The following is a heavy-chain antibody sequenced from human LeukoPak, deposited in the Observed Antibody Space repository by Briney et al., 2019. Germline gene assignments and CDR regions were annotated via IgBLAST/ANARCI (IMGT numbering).Heavy chain of an antibody. CDR1: GGSISSYY. Sequence: SETLSLTCTVSGGSISSYYWSWIRQPPGRGLEWIGWIYYSGNTKYNPSLESRVTISLDTPKNQFSLKLTSVTAADTAVYYCARHYGAGTYPLDYWGQGTLVTVTS. J-gene: IGHJ4*02. CDR3: ARHYGAGTYPLDY. V-gene: IGHV4-59*08. CDR2: IYYSGNT. D-gene: IGHD3-10*01.